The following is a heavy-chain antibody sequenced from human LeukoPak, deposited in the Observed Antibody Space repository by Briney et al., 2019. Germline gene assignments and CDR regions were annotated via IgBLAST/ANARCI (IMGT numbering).Heavy chain of an antibody. CDR2: ISYDGSSK. V-gene: IGHV3-30-3*01. J-gene: IGHJ5*02. Sequence: GGSLRLSCAGSGFTFRDFWMTWVRQTPGKGLEWVAVISYDGSSKYYADSVKGRFTISRDNSKNTLYLQMNSLRAEDTAVYYCARAAGAYNYGVNWFDPWGQGTLVTVSS. CDR1: GFTFRDFW. CDR3: ARAAGAYNYGVNWFDP. D-gene: IGHD5-18*01.